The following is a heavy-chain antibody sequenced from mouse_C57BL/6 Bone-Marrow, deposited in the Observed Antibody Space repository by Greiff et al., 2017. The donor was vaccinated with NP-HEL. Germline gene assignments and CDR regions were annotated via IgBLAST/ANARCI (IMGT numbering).Heavy chain of an antibody. Sequence: LQQPGSELVRPGASVKLSCKASGYTFTSYWMHWVKQRPGQGLEWIGNIYPGSGSTNYDAKFKSKATLTVDTSSSTAYMQLSSLTSEDSAVYYCKRTARAHRYFDCCGWGKGLTVSA. CDR1: GYTFTSYW. V-gene: IGHV1S22*01. D-gene: IGHD3-3*01. J-gene: IGHJ2*03. CDR2: IYPGSGST. CDR3: KRTARAHRYFDC.